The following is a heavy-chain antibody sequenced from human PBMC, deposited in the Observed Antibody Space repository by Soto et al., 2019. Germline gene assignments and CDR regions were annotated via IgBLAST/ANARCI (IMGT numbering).Heavy chain of an antibody. D-gene: IGHD6-6*01. J-gene: IGHJ4*02. CDR1: GLSFTNYV. Sequence: PGGSLRLSCAASGLSFTNYVMSWVRQAPGKGLEWLAGISGSGDSTYYADSVKGRFTISRDNAKNSLYLQMNSLRAEDTAVYYCARPCFEYSSSSQTCPFDYWGQGTLVTVSS. CDR2: ISGSGDST. CDR3: ARPCFEYSSSSQTCPFDY. V-gene: IGHV3-23*01.